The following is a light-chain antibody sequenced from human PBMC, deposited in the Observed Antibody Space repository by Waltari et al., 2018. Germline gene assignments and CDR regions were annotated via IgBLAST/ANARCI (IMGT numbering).Light chain of an antibody. V-gene: IGLV5-45*03. J-gene: IGLJ2*01. CDR3: MIWHSSAVV. Sequence: QAVLTQPSSLSASPGASASLTCTLRSDINVGTYKIYWYQQKPGSPPQYLLRYKSDSDKQQGFGVPSRFSGFKDASANAGILLISGLQSEDEADYYCMIWHSSAVVFGGGTKLTVL. CDR1: SDINVGTYK. CDR2: YKSDSDK.